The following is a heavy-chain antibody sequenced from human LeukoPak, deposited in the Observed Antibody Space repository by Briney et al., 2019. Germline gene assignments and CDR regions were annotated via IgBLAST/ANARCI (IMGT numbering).Heavy chain of an antibody. CDR1: GFTFSGSA. Sequence: GGSLRLSCAASGFTFSGSAMHWVRQASGKGLEWVGRIRSKANSYATAYAASVKGRFTISRDDSKNTAYLQMNSLKTEDTAVYYCTRHYSSGRYNWFDPWGQGTLVTVSS. J-gene: IGHJ5*02. V-gene: IGHV3-73*01. D-gene: IGHD6-19*01. CDR3: TRHYSSGRYNWFDP. CDR2: IRSKANSYAT.